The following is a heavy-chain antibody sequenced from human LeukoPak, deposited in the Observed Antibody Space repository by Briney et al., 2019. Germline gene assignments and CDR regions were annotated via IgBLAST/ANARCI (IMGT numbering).Heavy chain of an antibody. CDR2: IYYSGST. V-gene: IGHV4-59*01. Sequence: SETLSLTCTVSGVSINSFYWSWIRQPPGGGLEWIGYIYYSGSTNYNPSLKSRVTISVDASKNQFSLWLSSVTAADTAVYYCARLARLTLIRGVTGYHSLDVWGKGTKVTVSS. CDR3: ARLARLTLIRGVTGYHSLDV. J-gene: IGHJ6*04. CDR1: GVSINSFY. D-gene: IGHD3-10*01.